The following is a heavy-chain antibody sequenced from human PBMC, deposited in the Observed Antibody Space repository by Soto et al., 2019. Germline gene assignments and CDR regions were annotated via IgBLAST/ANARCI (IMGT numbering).Heavy chain of an antibody. CDR1: GFTFSSYG. Sequence: VGSLRLSCAASGFTFSSYGMHWVRQAPGKGLEWVAVISYDGSNKYYADSVKGRFTISRDNSKNTLYLQMNSLRAEDTAVYYCAKDRRNYDFWGGAFDYWGQGTLVTVSS. D-gene: IGHD3-3*01. J-gene: IGHJ4*02. CDR2: ISYDGSNK. CDR3: AKDRRNYDFWGGAFDY. V-gene: IGHV3-30*18.